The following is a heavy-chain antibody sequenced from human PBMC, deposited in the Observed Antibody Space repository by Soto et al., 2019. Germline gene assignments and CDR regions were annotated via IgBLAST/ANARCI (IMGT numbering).Heavy chain of an antibody. V-gene: IGHV3-48*01. CDR1: GFTFNCCV. Sequence: GGSLRLSCAASGFTFNCCVMSWVRQAPRKGLEWGSSISSSSSTVFYADSVKGRFTISRDNAKNSLFLQMNTLRAEDTVVYYCARGLNGFDYWGQGTLVIVSS. CDR2: ISSSSSTV. J-gene: IGHJ4*02. CDR3: ARGLNGFDY.